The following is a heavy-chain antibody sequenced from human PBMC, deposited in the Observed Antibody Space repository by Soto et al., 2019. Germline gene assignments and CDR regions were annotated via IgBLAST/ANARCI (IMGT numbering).Heavy chain of an antibody. J-gene: IGHJ5*02. CDR1: GYTFTSYA. Sequence: VASVKVSCKASGYTFTSYAMHWVRQAPGQRLEWMGWINAGNGNTKYSQKFQGRVTITRDTSASTAYMELSSLRSEDTAVYYCARRGAAPYCISTSCYAGWFDPWGQGTLVTVSS. D-gene: IGHD2-2*01. V-gene: IGHV1-3*01. CDR2: INAGNGNT. CDR3: ARRGAAPYCISTSCYAGWFDP.